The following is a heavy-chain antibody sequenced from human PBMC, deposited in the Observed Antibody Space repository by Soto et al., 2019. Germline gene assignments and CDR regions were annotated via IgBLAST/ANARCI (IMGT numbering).Heavy chain of an antibody. CDR2: ISSGSTYI. J-gene: IGHJ5*02. V-gene: IGHV3-21*01. CDR1: GFTFSSYS. Sequence: EVQLEESGGGLVKPGGSLRRSCAASGFTFSSYSMKWVRQAPGKGLGWVSSISSGSTYIHYADSMRGRVTISRDDAENSLYLHMKTVTDDDTAIYNCVRGVAVAWTGLGGLVAWGQGTLVTVSS. D-gene: IGHD6-6*01. CDR3: VRGVAVAWTGLGGLVA.